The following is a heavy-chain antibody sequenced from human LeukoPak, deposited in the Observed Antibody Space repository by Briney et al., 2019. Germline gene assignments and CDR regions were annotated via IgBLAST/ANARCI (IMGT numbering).Heavy chain of an antibody. J-gene: IGHJ4*02. V-gene: IGHV4-39*01. D-gene: IGHD3-10*01. CDR1: GGSISSSSYY. CDR2: IYYSGST. Sequence: PSETLSLTCTVSGGSISSSSYYWGWIRQPPGKGLEWIGSIYYSGSTYYNPSLKSRVTISVDTSKNQFSLKLSSVTAADTAVYYCARSYYYGSGSELDYWGQGTLVTVSS. CDR3: ARSYYYGSGSELDY.